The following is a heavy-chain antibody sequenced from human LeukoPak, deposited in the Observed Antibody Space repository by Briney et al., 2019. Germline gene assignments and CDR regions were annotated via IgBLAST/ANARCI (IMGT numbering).Heavy chain of an antibody. J-gene: IGHJ3*02. Sequence: ATVKVSCKASGYTFTGHYMHWVRQAPGQGLEWKGWINPNSGGTNYAQKFQGRVTMTRDTSISTAYMELSRLRSDDTAVYYCARALDSSGSFDAFDIWGQGTMVTVSS. CDR3: ARALDSSGSFDAFDI. CDR2: INPNSGGT. V-gene: IGHV1-2*02. CDR1: GYTFTGHY. D-gene: IGHD3-22*01.